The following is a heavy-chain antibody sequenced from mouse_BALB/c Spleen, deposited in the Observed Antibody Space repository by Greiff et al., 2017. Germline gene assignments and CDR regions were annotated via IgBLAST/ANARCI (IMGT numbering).Heavy chain of an antibody. D-gene: IGHD2-4*01. CDR2: ISSGSSTI. V-gene: IGHV5-17*02. Sequence: EVHLVESGGGLVQPGGSRKLSCAASGFTFSSFGMHWVRQAPEKGLEWVAYISSGSSTIYYADTVKGRFTISRDNPKNTLFLQMTSLRSEDTAMYYCARSYYDYDDAMDYWGQGTSVTVSS. J-gene: IGHJ4*01. CDR3: ARSYYDYDDAMDY. CDR1: GFTFSSFG.